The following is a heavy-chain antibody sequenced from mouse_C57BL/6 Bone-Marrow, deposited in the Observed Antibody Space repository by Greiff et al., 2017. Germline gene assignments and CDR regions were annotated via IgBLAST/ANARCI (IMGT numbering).Heavy chain of an antibody. CDR3: TAKAYAY. Sequence: EVQLQESGGGLVQPGGSMKLSCVASGFTFSNYWMNWVRQSPEKGLEWVAQIRLKSDNYATHYAESVKGRFTISRDDSKSSVYLQMNNLRAEDTGIYYCTAKAYAYWGQGTLVTVSA. J-gene: IGHJ3*01. CDR2: IRLKSDNYAT. CDR1: GFTFSNYW. V-gene: IGHV6-3*01.